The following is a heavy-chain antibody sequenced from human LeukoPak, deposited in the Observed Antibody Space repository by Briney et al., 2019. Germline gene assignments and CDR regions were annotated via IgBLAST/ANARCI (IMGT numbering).Heavy chain of an antibody. V-gene: IGHV3-21*01. Sequence: GGSLRLSCAASGFTFSSYSMNWVRQAPGKGLEWVSSVSSSSSYIYYADSVKGRFTISRDNAKNSLYLQMNSLRAEDTAVYYCARDQVVGASSPYYFDYWGQGTLVTVSS. CDR3: ARDQVVGASSPYYFDY. J-gene: IGHJ4*02. CDR1: GFTFSSYS. D-gene: IGHD1-26*01. CDR2: VSSSSSYI.